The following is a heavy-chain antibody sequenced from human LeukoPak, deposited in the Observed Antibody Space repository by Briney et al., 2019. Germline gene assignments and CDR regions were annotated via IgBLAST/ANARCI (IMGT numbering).Heavy chain of an antibody. CDR3: AKDVSSDGSVWALDV. CDR1: GLTFSSFG. Sequence: PGRSLRLSCAASGLTFSSFGMHWVRQAPGKGLEWVAAISYDRSNKYYADSVKGRFTISRDNSENTLYLQMNSLRAEDTAVYYCAKDVSSDGSVWALDVWGQGTLVTVSS. J-gene: IGHJ3*01. V-gene: IGHV3-30*18. D-gene: IGHD3-16*01. CDR2: ISYDRSNK.